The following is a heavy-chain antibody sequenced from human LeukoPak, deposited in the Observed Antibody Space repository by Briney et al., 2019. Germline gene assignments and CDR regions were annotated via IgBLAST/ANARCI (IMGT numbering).Heavy chain of an antibody. CDR1: GFTISSYD. V-gene: IGHV3-23*01. Sequence: PAGSLSLSCTASGFTISSYDMSWVRQDPGKGLEWVSAISGSGGSTYYADSVKGRFTISRDNSKNTLYLQMNSLRAEDTAVYYCAKGVNSYCHYYFDYWGQGTLVTVSS. CDR2: ISGSGGST. J-gene: IGHJ4*02. D-gene: IGHD5-18*01. CDR3: AKGVNSYCHYYFDY.